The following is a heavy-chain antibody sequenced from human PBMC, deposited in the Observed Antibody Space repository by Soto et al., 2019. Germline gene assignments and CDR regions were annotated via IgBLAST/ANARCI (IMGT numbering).Heavy chain of an antibody. CDR2: ISGSGVTT. CDR3: AKKYSVWYFDL. Sequence: PGGSLRLSCAASGFTFSSYAMTWVRQAPGKGLEWVSAISGSGVTTYYADSVEGRFTISRDNSKNTLYLQINSLRAEDTAVYYCAKKYSVWYFDLWGRGTLVTVSS. D-gene: IGHD2-15*01. J-gene: IGHJ2*01. CDR1: GFTFSSYA. V-gene: IGHV3-23*01.